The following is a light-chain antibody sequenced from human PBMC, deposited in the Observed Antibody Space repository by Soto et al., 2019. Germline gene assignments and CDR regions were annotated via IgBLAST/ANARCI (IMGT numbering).Light chain of an antibody. CDR3: HQYKNWPYT. CDR2: GVS. CDR1: QSVTDN. V-gene: IGKV3-15*01. Sequence: EIVMTQSPITLSVSPGERATLSCRASQSVTDNLAWYQQRPGQPPRLLIVGVSTRAAGIPARFSGSGSGADFTLTISTLQSEDFAISYCHQYKNWPYTFGQGTKVDIK. J-gene: IGKJ2*01.